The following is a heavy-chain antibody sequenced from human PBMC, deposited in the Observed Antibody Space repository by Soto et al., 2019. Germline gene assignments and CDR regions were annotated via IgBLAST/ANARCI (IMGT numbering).Heavy chain of an antibody. D-gene: IGHD5-12*01. J-gene: IGHJ3*02. CDR3: ARRGRPGAFDI. CDR1: GGSISSGGYY. CDR2: IYYSGST. Sequence: TLSLTCTVSGGSISSGGYYWSWIRQQPGKGLEWIGYIYYSGSTYYNQSLKSRVTISVDTSKNQFSLKLSSVTAADTAVYYCARRGRPGAFDIWGQGTMVTVSS. V-gene: IGHV4-31*03.